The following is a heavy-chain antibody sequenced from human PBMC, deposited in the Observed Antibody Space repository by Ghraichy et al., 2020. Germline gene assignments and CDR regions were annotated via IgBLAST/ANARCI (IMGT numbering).Heavy chain of an antibody. Sequence: LSLTCTPSSGSVSGGTYYWSWIRQSPGGRLEWIGYIFSTGRTNYNPSLESRVTISLDTTENHMSLTLTSVTAADTAVYFCARSVATRRPFDYWGQGTLVTVSS. CDR2: IFSTGRT. CDR3: ARSVATRRPFDY. CDR1: SGSVSGGTYY. D-gene: IGHD2-15*01. J-gene: IGHJ4*02. V-gene: IGHV4-61*03.